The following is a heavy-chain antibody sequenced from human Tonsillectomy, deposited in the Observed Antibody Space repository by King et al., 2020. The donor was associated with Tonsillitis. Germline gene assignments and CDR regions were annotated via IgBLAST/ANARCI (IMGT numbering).Heavy chain of an antibody. CDR3: ARGRLDYDSSGYPTYYFDY. V-gene: IGHV2-26*01. J-gene: IGHJ4*02. CDR1: GFSLSNARMG. D-gene: IGHD3-22*01. CDR2: IFSNDEK. Sequence: TLKESGPVLVKPTETLTLTCTVSGFSLSNARMGVSWIRQPPGKALEWLAHIFSNDEKLYSTSLKSRLTISKDTSKSQVVLTMTNMEPVDTATYYCARGRLDYDSSGYPTYYFDYWGQGTLVTVSS.